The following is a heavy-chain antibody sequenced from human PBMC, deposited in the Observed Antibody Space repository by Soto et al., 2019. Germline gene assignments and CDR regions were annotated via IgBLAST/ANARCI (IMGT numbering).Heavy chain of an antibody. CDR2: IDPSDSYT. CDR1: GYSFTSYW. J-gene: IGHJ6*02. D-gene: IGHD1-1*01. CDR3: ANGHDNYFYSGMDV. V-gene: IGHV5-10-1*01. Sequence: GESLKISCKGSGYSFTSYWISWVRQMPGKGLEWMGRIDPSDSYTNYSPSFQGRVTISADQSTNTLFMELRSLSYEDTAMYYCANGHDNYFYSGMDVWGQGTTVTVSS.